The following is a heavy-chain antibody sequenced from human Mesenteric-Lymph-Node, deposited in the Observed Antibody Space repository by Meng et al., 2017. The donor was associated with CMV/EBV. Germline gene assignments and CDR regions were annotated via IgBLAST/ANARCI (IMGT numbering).Heavy chain of an antibody. V-gene: IGHV7-4-1*02. CDR3: ARAPFYYGSGSYYPNWFDP. Sequence: FTSYARNWVRQAPGQGLEWMGWINTNTGNPTYAQGFTGRFVFSLDTSVSTAYLQISSLKAEDTAVYYCARAPFYYGSGSYYPNWFDPWGQGTLVTVSS. D-gene: IGHD3-10*01. J-gene: IGHJ5*02. CDR2: INTNTGNP. CDR1: FTSYA.